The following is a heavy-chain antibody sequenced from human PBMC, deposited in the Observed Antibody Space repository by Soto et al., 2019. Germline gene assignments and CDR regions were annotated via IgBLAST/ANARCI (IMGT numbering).Heavy chain of an antibody. CDR2: IIPILGIA. D-gene: IGHD3-10*01. Sequence: QVQLVQSGAEVKKPGSSVKVSCKASGGTFSSYTISWVRQAPGQGLEWMGRIIPILGIANYAQKFQGRVTITADKSTSTAYIELSSLRSEDTAVYYCARDQITMVRGAHFDYWGQGTLVTVSS. V-gene: IGHV1-69*08. CDR3: ARDQITMVRGAHFDY. J-gene: IGHJ4*02. CDR1: GGTFSSYT.